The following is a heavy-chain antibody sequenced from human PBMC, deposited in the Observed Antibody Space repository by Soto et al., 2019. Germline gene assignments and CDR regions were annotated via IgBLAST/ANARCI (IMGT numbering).Heavy chain of an antibody. J-gene: IGHJ6*02. CDR1: GYIFTNYW. V-gene: IGHV5-51*01. D-gene: IGHD3-3*01. CDR2: IYPGDSHT. CDR3: ARQGYHDLWSGYPAPDYGMDV. Sequence: GESLQISCKGSGYIFTNYWIGWVRQMPGKGLEWMGIIYPGDSHTRYSPSFQGQVTISVDTSMSSAYLQWSSLKASDTAKYYCARQGYHDLWSGYPAPDYGMDVWGQGTTVTVSS.